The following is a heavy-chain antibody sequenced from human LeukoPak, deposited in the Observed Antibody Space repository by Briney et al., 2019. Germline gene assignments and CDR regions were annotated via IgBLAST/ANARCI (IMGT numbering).Heavy chain of an antibody. Sequence: SVKVSCKASGYTFTGYYIHWVRQAPGQGLEWMGWINPNSGGTTSAQKFQGRVTMTRDTSISTAYMELSRLRSDDTAVYYCARDLYHYDSSGSRGTFDIWGQGTMVTVSS. CDR2: INPNSGGT. V-gene: IGHV1-2*02. J-gene: IGHJ3*02. D-gene: IGHD3-22*01. CDR1: GYTFTGYY. CDR3: ARDLYHYDSSGSRGTFDI.